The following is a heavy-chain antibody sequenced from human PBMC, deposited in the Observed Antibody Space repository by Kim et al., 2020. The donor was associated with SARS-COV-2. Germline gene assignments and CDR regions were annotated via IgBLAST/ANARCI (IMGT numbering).Heavy chain of an antibody. Sequence: SETLSLTCSVSGGSLNNYYWSWIRQTPGKGLEWIGRVHSSGVTNYSPSLESRVTLSLDMSNNRFNLRLTSVTAADTAVYFCARTWRDEVTSVRGVGNRSYYFDYWGQGALVTVSS. V-gene: IGHV4-4*07. CDR3: ARTWRDEVTSVRGVGNRSYYFDY. CDR2: VHSSGVT. CDR1: GGSLNNYY. J-gene: IGHJ4*02. D-gene: IGHD3-10*01.